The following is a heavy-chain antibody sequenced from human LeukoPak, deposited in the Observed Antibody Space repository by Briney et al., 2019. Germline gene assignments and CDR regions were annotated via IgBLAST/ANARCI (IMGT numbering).Heavy chain of an antibody. CDR3: ARGRPHGNDY. Sequence: GGSLRLSCAASGFTFSSYWMNWVRQAPGKGLVWVSRIASDGSSTTYADSGKGRFRISRDNEKHTLYLQMNSLRVEDTAVYYCARGRPHGNDYWGQGTLVTVSS. V-gene: IGHV3-74*01. J-gene: IGHJ4*02. D-gene: IGHD4-23*01. CDR2: IASDGSST. CDR1: GFTFSSYW.